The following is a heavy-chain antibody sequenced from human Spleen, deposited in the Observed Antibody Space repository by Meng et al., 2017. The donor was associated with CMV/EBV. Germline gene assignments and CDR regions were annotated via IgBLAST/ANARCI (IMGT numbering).Heavy chain of an antibody. CDR1: GGSIKTFY. Sequence: SETLSLTCTVSGGSIKTFYWSWIRQPPGKGLEWIGTVSYSGYPYYNPSLKSRVSISADASKNLFSLNLSSVTAADTAVYYCARHHVEMASRVSDYWGQGTLVTVSS. CDR3: ARHHVEMASRVSDY. V-gene: IGHV4-59*04. J-gene: IGHJ4*02. D-gene: IGHD5-24*01. CDR2: VSYSGYP.